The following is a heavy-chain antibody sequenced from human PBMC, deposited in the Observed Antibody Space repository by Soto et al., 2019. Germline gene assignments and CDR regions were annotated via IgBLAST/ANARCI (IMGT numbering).Heavy chain of an antibody. Sequence: EVQLVESGGGLVQPWGSLILSCAASGFTVSTNYMSWVRQAPGKGLERVSGIYSGGSTYYADSVKGRFTISRDNSKNTLYLQMNSRRAEDTAVYYSTNSGWSFDYWGQGTLVTVSS. CDR1: GFTVSTNY. CDR3: TNSGWSFDY. D-gene: IGHD6-19*01. J-gene: IGHJ4*02. CDR2: IYSGGST. V-gene: IGHV3-66*01.